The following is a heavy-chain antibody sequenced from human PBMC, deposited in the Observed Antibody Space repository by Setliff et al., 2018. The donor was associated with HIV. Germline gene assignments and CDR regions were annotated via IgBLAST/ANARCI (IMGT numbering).Heavy chain of an antibody. CDR3: ARTTVRDFGLVITNFDQ. Sequence: SETLSLTCTVSGGSISSYYWSWIRQPAGKGLEWIGRIYTSGSTKYNPSLKSRVTMSLDTSKNQFSLKLRSVTAADTAVYYCARTTVRDFGLVITNFDQWGLGTLVTVSS. CDR2: IYTSGST. J-gene: IGHJ4*02. CDR1: GGSISSYY. V-gene: IGHV4-4*07. D-gene: IGHD3-3*01.